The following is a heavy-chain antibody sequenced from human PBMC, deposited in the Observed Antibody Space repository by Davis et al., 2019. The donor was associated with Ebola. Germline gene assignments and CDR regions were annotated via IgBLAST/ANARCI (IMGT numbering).Heavy chain of an antibody. CDR1: GGSISSYY. D-gene: IGHD4-17*01. Sequence: MPLETLSLTCTVSGGSISSYYWSWIRQPPGKGLEWIGEINHSGSTNYNPSLKSRVTISVDTSKNQFSLKLSSVTAADTAVYYCARGADYGDYGDYWGQGTLVTVSS. V-gene: IGHV4-34*01. CDR3: ARGADYGDYGDY. CDR2: INHSGST. J-gene: IGHJ4*02.